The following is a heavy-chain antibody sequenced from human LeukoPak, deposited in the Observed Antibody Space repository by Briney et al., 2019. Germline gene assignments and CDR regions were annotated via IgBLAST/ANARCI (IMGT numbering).Heavy chain of an antibody. CDR3: VNSGFDP. CDR2: ISYDGSNK. CDR1: GFTFSSYA. Sequence: GGSLRLSCAASGFTFSSYAMHWVRQAPGKGLEWVAVISYDGSNKYYADSVKGRFTISRDNFKNTLSLQMNGLRVEDTALYYCVNSGFDPWGQGTLVTVSS. D-gene: IGHD3-10*01. V-gene: IGHV3-30*04. J-gene: IGHJ5*02.